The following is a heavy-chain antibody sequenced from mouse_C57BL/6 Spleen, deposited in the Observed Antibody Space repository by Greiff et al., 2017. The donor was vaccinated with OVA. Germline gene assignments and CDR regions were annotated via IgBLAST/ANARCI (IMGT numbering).Heavy chain of an antibody. CDR3: TKVSWWDGAY. V-gene: IGHV2-5*01. CDR1: GFSLTSYG. Sequence: QVQLQQSGPGLVQPSQSLSITCTVSGFSLTSYGVHWVRQSPGKGLEWLGVIWRGGSTDYNAAFMSRLSIIKDNSKSQVFFKMNRLQADDTAIYYSTKVSWWDGAYWGQGTLVTVSA. J-gene: IGHJ3*01. D-gene: IGHD1-1*02. CDR2: IWRGGST.